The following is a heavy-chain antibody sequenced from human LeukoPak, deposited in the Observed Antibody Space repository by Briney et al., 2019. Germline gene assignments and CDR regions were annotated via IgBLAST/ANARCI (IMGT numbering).Heavy chain of an antibody. Sequence: SETLSLTCAVYGGSFSGYYWSWIRQPPGKGLEWIGEINHSGSTNYNPSLKSRVTISVDTSKNQFSPKLSSVTAADTAVYYCARSLGISSIDYWGQGTLVTVSS. V-gene: IGHV4-34*01. J-gene: IGHJ4*02. CDR3: ARSLGISSIDY. CDR2: INHSGST. D-gene: IGHD1-26*01. CDR1: GGSFSGYY.